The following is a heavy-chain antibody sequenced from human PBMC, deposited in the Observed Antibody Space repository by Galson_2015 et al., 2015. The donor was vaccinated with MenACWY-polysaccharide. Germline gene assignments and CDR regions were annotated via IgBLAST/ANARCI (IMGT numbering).Heavy chain of an antibody. CDR2: ISSSGSTI. J-gene: IGHJ4*02. Sequence: SLRLSCAASGFTFSDYYMSWVRQAPGKGLEWVSYISSSGSTIYYADSVKGRFTISRDNAKNSLYLQINSLRAEDTAVYYCASYSSGYYRSPFDYWGQGTLVTVSS. CDR1: GFTFSDYY. CDR3: ASYSSGYYRSPFDY. D-gene: IGHD3-22*01. V-gene: IGHV3-11*01.